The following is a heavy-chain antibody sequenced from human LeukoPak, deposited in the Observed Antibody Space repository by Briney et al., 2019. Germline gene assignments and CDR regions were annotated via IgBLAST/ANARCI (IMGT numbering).Heavy chain of an antibody. CDR2: VSSSSSYI. CDR3: ARDLYGSGSYSHFDC. J-gene: IGHJ4*02. D-gene: IGHD3-10*01. CDR1: GFTFSSYS. V-gene: IGHV3-21*04. Sequence: GGSLRLSCAASGFTFSSYSMNWVRQAPGKGLEWVSSVSSSSSYIYYADSVKGRFTISRDNAKNSLYLQMNSLRDEDTAVYYCARDLYGSGSYSHFDCWGQGTLVTVSS.